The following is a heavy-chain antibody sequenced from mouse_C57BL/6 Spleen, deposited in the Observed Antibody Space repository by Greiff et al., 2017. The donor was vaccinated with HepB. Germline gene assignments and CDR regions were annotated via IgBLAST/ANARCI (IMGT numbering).Heavy chain of an antibody. CDR2: IDPENGDT. CDR3: TSSTIVTTGVFAY. V-gene: IGHV14-4*01. J-gene: IGHJ3*01. CDR1: GFNIKDDY. D-gene: IGHD2-5*01. Sequence: EVQLQQSGAELVRPGASVKLSCTASGFNIKDDYMHWVKQRPEQGLEWIGWIDPENGDTEYASKFQGKATITADTSSNTAYLQLSSLTSEDTAVYYCTSSTIVTTGVFAYWGQGTLVTVSA.